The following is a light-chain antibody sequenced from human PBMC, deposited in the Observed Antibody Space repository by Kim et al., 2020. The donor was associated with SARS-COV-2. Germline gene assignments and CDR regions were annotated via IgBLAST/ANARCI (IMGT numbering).Light chain of an antibody. CDR3: QAWDSSTGVV. Sequence: VHPGQTASITCAGEKLGVKYACCDQQKPGQSPVLVIYQDSKRPSGIPERFSGSNSGNTATLTISGTQAMDEADYYCQAWDSSTGVVFGGGTQLTVL. CDR2: QDS. J-gene: IGLJ2*01. CDR1: KLGVKY. V-gene: IGLV3-1*01.